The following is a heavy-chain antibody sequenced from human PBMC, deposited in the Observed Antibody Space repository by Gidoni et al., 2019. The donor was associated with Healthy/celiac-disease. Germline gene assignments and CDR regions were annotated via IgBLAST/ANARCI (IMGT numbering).Heavy chain of an antibody. D-gene: IGHD3-10*01. J-gene: IGHJ6*02. V-gene: IGHV3-73*01. CDR2: IRSKANSYAT. Sequence: EVQLVESGGGLVQPGGSLKLSCAASGFTFSGSAMHWVRQASGKGLEWVGRIRSKANSYATAYAASVKGRFTISRDDSKNTAYLQMNSLKTEDTAVYYCTTGHGSGSYFGYYGMDVWGQGTTVTVSS. CDR1: GFTFSGSA. CDR3: TTGHGSGSYFGYYGMDV.